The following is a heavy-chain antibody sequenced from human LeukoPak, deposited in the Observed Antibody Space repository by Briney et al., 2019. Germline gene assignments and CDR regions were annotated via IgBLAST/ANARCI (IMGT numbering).Heavy chain of an antibody. CDR2: ISAYNYNT. V-gene: IGHV1-18*01. D-gene: IGHD6-19*01. CDR1: GGTFSSYA. Sequence: ASVKVSCKASGGTFSSYAISWVRQAPGQGLEWMGWISAYNYNTKYTQNLQGRVTMTTDTTTSTAYMELRSLRFDDTAVYYCARDLYASGWYVSTPSDIWGQGTMVTVSS. CDR3: ARDLYASGWYVSTPSDI. J-gene: IGHJ3*02.